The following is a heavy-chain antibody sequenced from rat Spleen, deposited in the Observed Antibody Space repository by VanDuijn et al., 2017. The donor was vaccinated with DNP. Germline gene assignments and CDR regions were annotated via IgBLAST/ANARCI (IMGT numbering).Heavy chain of an antibody. CDR1: GFTFSDYN. Sequence: EVQLMESGGDLVQPGKSLKLSCAASGFTFSDYNMAWVRQAPKKGLEWVATISYDGSSTYYRDSVKGRFTISRDNAKSTLYLQMDSLRSEDTATYYCATGRGTLFDYWGQGVMVTVSS. D-gene: IGHD4-3*01. CDR3: ATGRGTLFDY. V-gene: IGHV5-7*01. CDR2: ISYDGSST. J-gene: IGHJ2*01.